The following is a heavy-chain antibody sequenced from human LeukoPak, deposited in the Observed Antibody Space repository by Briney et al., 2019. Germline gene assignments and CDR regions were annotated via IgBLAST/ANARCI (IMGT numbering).Heavy chain of an antibody. CDR1: GGSISSGDYY. J-gene: IGHJ4*02. CDR3: ARAQQGEVLGYCSGGSCYDHGGYYFDY. CDR2: IYHSGST. D-gene: IGHD2-15*01. Sequence: PSETLSLTCTVSGGSISSGDYYWSWIRQPPGKGLEWIGYIYHSGSTYYNPSLKSRVTISVDRSKNQFSLKLSSVTPGDTAVYYCARAQQGEVLGYCSGGSCYDHGGYYFDYWGQGTLVTVSS. V-gene: IGHV4-30-2*01.